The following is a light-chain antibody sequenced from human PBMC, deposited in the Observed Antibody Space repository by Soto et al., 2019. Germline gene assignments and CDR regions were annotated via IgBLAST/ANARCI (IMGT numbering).Light chain of an antibody. V-gene: IGKV1-39*01. J-gene: IGKJ5*01. CDR1: QSISRY. CDR3: QQSYGTPIT. Sequence: EIQMTQSPSSMSASVGDRVTITCGASQSISRYLNWYQQKPGKAPNLLIYVASSLQSEVPSRFSGSGSGTDFTLTITSLQPEDFATYYCQQSYGTPITFGQGTRLEIK. CDR2: VAS.